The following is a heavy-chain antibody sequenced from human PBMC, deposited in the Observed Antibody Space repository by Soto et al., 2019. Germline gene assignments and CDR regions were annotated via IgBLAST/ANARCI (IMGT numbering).Heavy chain of an antibody. CDR2: ISGSGGST. V-gene: IGHV3-23*01. CDR3: AKDSYYDSSGYLTAKDAFDI. D-gene: IGHD3-22*01. CDR1: GFTFSSYA. J-gene: IGHJ3*02. Sequence: EVQLLESGGGLVQPGGSLRLSCAASGFTFSSYAMSWVRQAPGKGLEWVAAISGSGGSTYYADSVKGRFTISRDNSKNKLYLQMNRLRAEDTAVYYCAKDSYYDSSGYLTAKDAFDIWGQGTMVTVSS.